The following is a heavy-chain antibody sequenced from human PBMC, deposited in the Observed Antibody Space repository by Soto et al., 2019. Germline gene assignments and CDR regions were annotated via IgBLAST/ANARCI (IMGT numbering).Heavy chain of an antibody. J-gene: IGHJ6*02. Sequence: STALLLTCAISGDSVSSNSAAWNWIRQSPSRGLEWPGRTYYRSKWYNDYAVSVKSRITINPDTPKNQFSLQLNSVTPEDTAVYYCARGRSGWYNYYYGMDVWGQGTTVTVSS. CDR1: GDSVSSNSAA. V-gene: IGHV6-1*01. CDR3: ARGRSGWYNYYYGMDV. D-gene: IGHD6-19*01. CDR2: TYYRSKWYN.